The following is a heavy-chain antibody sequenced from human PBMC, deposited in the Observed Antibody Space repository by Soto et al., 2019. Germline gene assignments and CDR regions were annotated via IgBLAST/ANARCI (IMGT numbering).Heavy chain of an antibody. D-gene: IGHD1-26*01. Sequence: ASVKVSCKASGYTFTDYYMHWARQAPGQGLEWMGWINPKTGGTNYVQKFQGRVTMTGDTSITTAYMELSRLRSDDTAVYYCARDVVGSDYFDSWGQGTLVTVSS. J-gene: IGHJ4*02. V-gene: IGHV1-2*02. CDR1: GYTFTDYY. CDR2: INPKTGGT. CDR3: ARDVVGSDYFDS.